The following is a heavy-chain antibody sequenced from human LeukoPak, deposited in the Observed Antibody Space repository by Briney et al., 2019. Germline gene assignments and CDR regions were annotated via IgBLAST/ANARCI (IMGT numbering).Heavy chain of an antibody. CDR3: ARWDDSSGYWAVGI. D-gene: IGHD3-22*01. V-gene: IGHV4-59*01. Sequence: PSETLSLTCTVSGASISTYYWSWIRQPPGKGLEWLGYIYFTGSTNYNPSLKSRVTISVDTSKNQFSLKLSSVTAADTAVYYCARWDDSSGYWAVGIWGQGTMVTVSS. CDR1: GASISTYY. CDR2: IYFTGST. J-gene: IGHJ3*02.